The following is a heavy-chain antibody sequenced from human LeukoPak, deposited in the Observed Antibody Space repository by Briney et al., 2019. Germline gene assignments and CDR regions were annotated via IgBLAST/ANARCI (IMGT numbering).Heavy chain of an antibody. J-gene: IGHJ4*02. D-gene: IGHD5-18*01. V-gene: IGHV4-38-2*02. Sequence: SETLSLTCTVSGYSISSAYYWGWIRQPPGKGLEWIGSIYHSGSTYYNPPLKSRVTISVDTSKNQFSLKLSSVTAADTAVYYCARTGYSYGDGSFDYWGQGTLVTVSS. CDR2: IYHSGST. CDR3: ARTGYSYGDGSFDY. CDR1: GYSISSAYY.